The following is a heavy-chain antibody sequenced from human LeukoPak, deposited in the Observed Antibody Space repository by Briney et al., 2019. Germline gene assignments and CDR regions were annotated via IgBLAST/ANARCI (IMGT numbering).Heavy chain of an antibody. CDR2: ISHSGRT. CDR3: ARTMIRGVENWFDP. CDR1: GGSISSAGYS. Sequence: PSQTLSLTCAVSGGSISSAGYSWSWIRQPPGKGLEWIGYISHSGRTFYNPSLKSRVTISVDRSKNQFSLELSSVTAADTAVYYCARTMIRGVENWFDPWGQGTLVTVSS. V-gene: IGHV4-30-2*01. J-gene: IGHJ5*02. D-gene: IGHD3-10*01.